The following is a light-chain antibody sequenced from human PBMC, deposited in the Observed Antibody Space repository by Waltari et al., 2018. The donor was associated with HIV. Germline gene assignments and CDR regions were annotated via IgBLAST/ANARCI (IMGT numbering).Light chain of an antibody. V-gene: IGKV3D-15*01. J-gene: IGKJ4*01. CDR3: QPYNNWPIT. Sequence: PGERATLSCLASQSVSNNLAWYQQKPGQAARLLIYGASTRATGTPARFSASGSGTEFTLTISSLQSEDFAVYHSQPYNNWPITFGGGTKVEIK. CDR2: GAS. CDR1: QSVSNN.